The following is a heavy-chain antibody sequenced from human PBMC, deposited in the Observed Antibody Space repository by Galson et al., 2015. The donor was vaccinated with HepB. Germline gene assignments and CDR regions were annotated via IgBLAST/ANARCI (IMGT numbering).Heavy chain of an antibody. Sequence: SLRLSCAASGFTFSSYAMHWVRQAPGKGLKYVSTISSNGGSTYYADSVKGRFTISRDNSKNTLYLQMSSLRAEDTAVYYCVKDRAITIFGVVFYGMDVWGQGTTVTVSS. J-gene: IGHJ6*02. CDR1: GFTFSSYA. D-gene: IGHD3-3*01. V-gene: IGHV3-64D*06. CDR2: ISSNGGST. CDR3: VKDRAITIFGVVFYGMDV.